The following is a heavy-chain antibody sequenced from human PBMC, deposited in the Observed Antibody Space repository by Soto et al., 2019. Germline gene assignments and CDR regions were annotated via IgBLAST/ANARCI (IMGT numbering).Heavy chain of an antibody. CDR2: IIPFFGTA. V-gene: IGHV1-69*13. J-gene: IGHJ4*02. CDR1: GYTFHGYY. CDR3: ARTAPMDAGDKYYYDF. D-gene: IGHD3-16*01. Sequence: SVKVSCKASGYTFHGYYIHWVRQAPGQGLEWMGGIIPFFGTAEYSQKFEDRITITADESTNTVYMDLRSLTSEDTAIYYCARTAPMDAGDKYYYDFWGQGALVTVSS.